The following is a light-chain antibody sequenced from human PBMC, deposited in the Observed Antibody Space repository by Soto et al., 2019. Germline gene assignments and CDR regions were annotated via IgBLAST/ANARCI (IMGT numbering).Light chain of an antibody. CDR1: QGISDY. CDR3: QQYYSYPPEYT. CDR2: AAS. V-gene: IGKV1-8*01. Sequence: IRMTQSPSSFSASTGDKVTITCRASQGISDYLAWYQQKPGKAPKLLIYAASSLQSGVPSRFSGSGSGTDFTLTISCLQSEDFATYYCQQYYSYPPEYTFGQGTKLEIK. J-gene: IGKJ2*01.